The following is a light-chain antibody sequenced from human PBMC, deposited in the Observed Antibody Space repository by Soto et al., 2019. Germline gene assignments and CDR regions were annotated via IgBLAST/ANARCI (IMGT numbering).Light chain of an antibody. CDR1: QSISGW. V-gene: IGKV1-5*01. J-gene: IGKJ1*01. Sequence: DIQMTQSPSTLSASVGDRITIPCRSSQSISGWLAWYQQKPGTAPKLLIYHASTLESGVPSRFSGSGSETEFTLTISGLQPGDSATYYCQQYNSYSPTFGQGTKVDIK. CDR3: QQYNSYSPT. CDR2: HAS.